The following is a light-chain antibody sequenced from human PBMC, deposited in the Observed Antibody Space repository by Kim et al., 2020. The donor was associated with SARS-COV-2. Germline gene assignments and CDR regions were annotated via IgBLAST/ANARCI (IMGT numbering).Light chain of an antibody. Sequence: QSAPTQPASVSGSPGQSITISCTGTSSDVGGYNYVSWYQQHPGKAPKLMIYDVSKRPSGVSNRFSGSKSGNTASLTISGLQAEDEADYYCSSYTSSSPWVFGGGTQLTVL. CDR1: SSDVGGYNY. CDR3: SSYTSSSPWV. CDR2: DVS. V-gene: IGLV2-14*01. J-gene: IGLJ3*02.